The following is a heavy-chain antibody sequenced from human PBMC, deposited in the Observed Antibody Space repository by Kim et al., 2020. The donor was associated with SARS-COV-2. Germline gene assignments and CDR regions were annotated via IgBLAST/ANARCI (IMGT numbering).Heavy chain of an antibody. D-gene: IGHD6-19*01. V-gene: IGHV4-34*01. Sequence: SETLSLTCAVYGGSFSGYYWSWIRQPPGKGLDWIGEINHSGSTNYNPSLKSRVTISVDTSKNQFSLKLSSVTAADTAVYYCARETREWLVLYYYYYMDV. J-gene: IGHJ6*03. CDR3: ARETREWLVLYYYYYMDV. CDR1: GGSFSGYY. CDR2: INHSGST.